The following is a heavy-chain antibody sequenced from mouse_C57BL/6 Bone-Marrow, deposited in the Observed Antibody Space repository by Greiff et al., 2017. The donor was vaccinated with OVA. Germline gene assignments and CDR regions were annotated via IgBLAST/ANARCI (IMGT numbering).Heavy chain of an antibody. CDR2: ISYDGSN. CDR3: ARDRWGLGGCAY. CDR1: GYSITSGYY. J-gene: IGHJ3*01. D-gene: IGHD2-13*01. Sequence: DVQLQESGPGLVKPSQSLSLTCSVTGYSITSGYYWNWIRQFPGNKLEWMGYISYDGSNNYNPSLKNRISITRDTSKNQFFLKLNSVTTEDTATYYCARDRWGLGGCAYWGQGTLVTVSA. V-gene: IGHV3-6*01.